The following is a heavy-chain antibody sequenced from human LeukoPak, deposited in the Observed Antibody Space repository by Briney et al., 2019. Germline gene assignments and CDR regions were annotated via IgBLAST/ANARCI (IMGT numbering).Heavy chain of an antibody. J-gene: IGHJ4*02. CDR1: GFTFSSYS. D-gene: IGHD3/OR15-3a*01. V-gene: IGHV3-48*01. CDR3: ARQTGSGLFILP. Sequence: GGSLRLSCAASGFTFSSYSMNWVRQAPGKGLEWVSYISSSSSTIYYADSVKGRFTISRDNAKNSLYLQMNSLRAEDTAVYYCARQTGSGLFILPGGQGTLVTVSS. CDR2: ISSSSSTI.